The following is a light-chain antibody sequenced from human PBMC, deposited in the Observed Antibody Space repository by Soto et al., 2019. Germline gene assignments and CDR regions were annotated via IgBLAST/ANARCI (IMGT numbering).Light chain of an antibody. J-gene: IGKJ1*01. V-gene: IGKV4-1*01. CDR3: QQYYSTPRT. CDR1: QSVLYSSNNKNY. Sequence: DIVMTQSPDSLAVSLGERATINCKSSQSVLYSSNNKNYLAWYQQKPGQPPKLLIYWASTRESGVPDRSSGSGYGTDFTLTISSLQAEDVAVYYCQQYYSTPRTFGQGTKVDIK. CDR2: WAS.